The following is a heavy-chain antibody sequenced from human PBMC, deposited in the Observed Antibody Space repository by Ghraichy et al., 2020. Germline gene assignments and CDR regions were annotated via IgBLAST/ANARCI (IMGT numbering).Heavy chain of an antibody. Sequence: SLNISCAASGFTFDDYAMYWVRQGPGKGLEWVSGISWNSGTIGYADSVKGRFTISRDNAKNSLYLQMNGLRAEDTAFYYCAKEISDYAGHYYGMDVWGQGITVTVSS. CDR1: GFTFDDYA. CDR3: AKEISDYAGHYYGMDV. D-gene: IGHD4-17*01. V-gene: IGHV3-9*01. CDR2: ISWNSGTI. J-gene: IGHJ6*02.